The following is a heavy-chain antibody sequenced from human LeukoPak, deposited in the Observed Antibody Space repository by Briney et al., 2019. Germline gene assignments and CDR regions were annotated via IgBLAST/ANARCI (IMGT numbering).Heavy chain of an antibody. Sequence: PGRSLRLSCAASGFTFSSYGMHWVRQAPGKGLEWVAVISYDGNNKYFADSVKGRFTISRDNSKNTLYLQMNSLRAEDTAVYYCAKTPLQDCSGGSCYSYWYFDLWGRGTLVTVSS. V-gene: IGHV3-30*18. CDR1: GFTFSSYG. CDR2: ISYDGNNK. CDR3: AKTPLQDCSGGSCYSYWYFDL. D-gene: IGHD2-15*01. J-gene: IGHJ2*01.